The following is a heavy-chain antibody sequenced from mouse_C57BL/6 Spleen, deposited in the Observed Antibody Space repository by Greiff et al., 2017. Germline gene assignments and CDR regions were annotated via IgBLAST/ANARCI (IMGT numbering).Heavy chain of an antibody. CDR3: SRNPLYDGYSEGAMDY. J-gene: IGHJ4*01. CDR2: IDPSDSYT. V-gene: IGHV1-59*01. Sequence: QVQLQQPGAELVRPGTSVKLSCKASGYTFTSYWMHWVKQRPGQGLEWIGVIDPSDSYTNYNQKFKGKATLTVDTSSSTAYMQLSSLTSEDSAVYYCSRNPLYDGYSEGAMDYWGQGTSVTVSS. CDR1: GYTFTSYW. D-gene: IGHD2-3*01.